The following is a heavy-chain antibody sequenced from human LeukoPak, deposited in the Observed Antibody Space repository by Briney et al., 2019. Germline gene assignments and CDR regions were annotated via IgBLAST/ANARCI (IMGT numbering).Heavy chain of an antibody. CDR1: GFTFSTYS. CDR3: ARRVSSECLFLPREYFQH. J-gene: IGHJ1*01. Sequence: GGSLRLSCAASGFTFSTYSMNWVRQAPGKGLEWVSYISSSSSTIYYADSVKGRFTISRDNAKNSLYLQMNSLRAEDTAVYYCARRVSSECLFLPREYFQHWGQGTLVTVSS. D-gene: IGHD3-3*01. CDR2: ISSSSSTI. V-gene: IGHV3-48*01.